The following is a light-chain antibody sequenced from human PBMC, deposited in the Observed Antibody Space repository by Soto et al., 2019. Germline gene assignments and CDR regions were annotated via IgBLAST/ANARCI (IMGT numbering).Light chain of an antibody. V-gene: IGKV3-11*01. J-gene: IGKJ4*01. Sequence: EIVLTQSPATLSLSPGERATLSFRASQSVRRYLAWYQQNPGQAPRLLIYDASKRETGIPARFSGSGAGTEFTRTISSLEPEDFAVYYCQQRSNWTLIFGGGTKVDIK. CDR1: QSVRRY. CDR2: DAS. CDR3: QQRSNWTLI.